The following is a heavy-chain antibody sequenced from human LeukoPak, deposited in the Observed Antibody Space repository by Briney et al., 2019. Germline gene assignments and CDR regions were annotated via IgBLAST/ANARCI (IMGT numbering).Heavy chain of an antibody. J-gene: IGHJ5*02. D-gene: IGHD6-6*01. V-gene: IGHV5-51*01. CDR2: IYPADSDI. Sequence: GESLKISCKGSGYSINNYWIGWVRQMPGKGLEWMGIIYPADSDIRYSPSFQGQVTISADKSISTAYLQWSSLKASDTAMYYCARRVGSSSSSHQFDPWGQGTLVTVSS. CDR3: ARRVGSSSSSHQFDP. CDR1: GYSINNYW.